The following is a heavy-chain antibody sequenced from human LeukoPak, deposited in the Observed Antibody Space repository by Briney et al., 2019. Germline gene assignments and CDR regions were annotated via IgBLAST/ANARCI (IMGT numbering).Heavy chain of an antibody. Sequence: SVKVSCKASGGTFSSYAISWVRQAPGQGLEWMGRIIPILGIANYAQKFQGRVTITADKSTSTAYMELSSLRSEDTAVYYCAREATGYCSGGSCNWFDPWGQGILVTVSS. V-gene: IGHV1-69*04. CDR3: AREATGYCSGGSCNWFDP. J-gene: IGHJ5*02. CDR1: GGTFSSYA. CDR2: IIPILGIA. D-gene: IGHD2-15*01.